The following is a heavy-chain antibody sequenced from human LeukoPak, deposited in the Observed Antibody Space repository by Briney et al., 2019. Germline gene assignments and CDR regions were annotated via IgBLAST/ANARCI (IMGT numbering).Heavy chain of an antibody. Sequence: PSETLSLTCTLAGGSMSSYYWSCIRQPPGKGLEWLGYIYYSGSTNYNPSLKSRVTISVDTSKNQFSLKLSSVTAADTAVYYCARVALLYYYYYMDVWGKGTTVTVSS. D-gene: IGHD2/OR15-2a*01. CDR3: ARVALLYYYYYMDV. V-gene: IGHV4-59*01. CDR2: IYYSGST. J-gene: IGHJ6*03. CDR1: GGSMSSYY.